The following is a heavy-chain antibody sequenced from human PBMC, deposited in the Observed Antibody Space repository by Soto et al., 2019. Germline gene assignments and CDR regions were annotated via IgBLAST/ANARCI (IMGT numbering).Heavy chain of an antibody. CDR3: ARHNAAGYFDWLISTYNWFDP. CDR1: GGSISSGGYY. Sequence: PSEILSLTCTVSGGSISSGGYYWSWIRQHPGKGLEWIGYIYYSGSTNYNPSLKSRVTISVDTSKNQFSLKLSSVTAADTAVYYCARHNAAGYFDWLISTYNWFDPWGQGTLVPVSS. V-gene: IGHV4-61*08. J-gene: IGHJ5*02. CDR2: IYYSGST. D-gene: IGHD3-9*01.